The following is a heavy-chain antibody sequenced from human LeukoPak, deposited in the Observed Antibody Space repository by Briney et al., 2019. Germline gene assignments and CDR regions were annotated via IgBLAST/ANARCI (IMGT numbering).Heavy chain of an antibody. CDR2: IIPIFGTA. CDR3: ARLSDSSGSVRH. CDR1: GGTFRSYA. Sequence: ASVKVSCKASGGTFRSYAISWVRQAPGQGLEWMGGIIPIFGTANYAQKFQGRVTITTDESTSTAYMELSSLRSEDTAVYYCARLSDSSGSVRHWGQGTLVTVSS. V-gene: IGHV1-69*05. D-gene: IGHD3-22*01. J-gene: IGHJ4*02.